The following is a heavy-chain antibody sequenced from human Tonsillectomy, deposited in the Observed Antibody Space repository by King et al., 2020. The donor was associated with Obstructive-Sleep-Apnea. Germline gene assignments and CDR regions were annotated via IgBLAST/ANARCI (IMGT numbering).Heavy chain of an antibody. V-gene: IGHV3-74*01. CDR1: GFTFSSYW. J-gene: IGHJ6*02. Sequence: VQLVESGGGLVQPGGSLRLSCAASGFTFSSYWMFWVRQTPGKGLVRVSRITSDGSGTSHADSVKGRFTISRDNAKNTLSTQMTSLSAEDTAVYYCAKTPYRYYGLDVWGQGTTVTVSS. CDR3: AKTPYRYYGLDV. CDR2: ITSDGSGT. D-gene: IGHD3-16*02.